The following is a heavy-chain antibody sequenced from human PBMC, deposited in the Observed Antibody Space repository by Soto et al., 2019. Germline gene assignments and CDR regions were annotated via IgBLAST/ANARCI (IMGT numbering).Heavy chain of an antibody. V-gene: IGHV3-48*02. CDR2: ITSTSSTK. CDR3: ARRITMVRGPYSYYAMEV. J-gene: IGHJ6*02. CDR1: VFTFSSHT. Sequence: VGSLRLSCAASVFTFSSHTMNWVRHSPGKGLEWISYITSTSSTKNYADSVKGRFTISRDNANNSLYLQMNSLRDEDTAVYYCARRITMVRGPYSYYAMEVWGQGTTVTVSS. D-gene: IGHD3-10*01.